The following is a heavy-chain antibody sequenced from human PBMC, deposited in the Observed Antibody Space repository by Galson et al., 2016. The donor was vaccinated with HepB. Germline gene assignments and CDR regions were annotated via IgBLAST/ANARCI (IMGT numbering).Heavy chain of an antibody. J-gene: IGHJ4*02. V-gene: IGHV4-59*02. CDR2: VYYSGTT. D-gene: IGHD2-21*01. Sequence: SETLSLTCTISGASVNSFYWTWIRQTPEKGLEWIGYVYYSGTTNYNHSPRSRVTISLDTSKSQFSLKLNSATAADTAVYYCATYVRGGDYFLLYWGRGALVTVSS. CDR3: ATYVRGGDYFLLY. CDR1: GASVNSFY.